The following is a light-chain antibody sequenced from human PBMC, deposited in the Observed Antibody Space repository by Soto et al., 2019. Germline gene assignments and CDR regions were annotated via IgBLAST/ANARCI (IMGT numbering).Light chain of an antibody. CDR1: QSINIY. CDR2: VAS. CDR3: QQSFSTPQT. Sequence: DIPMTQSPSSLSASVGDSVTITCRASQSINIYLSWYQQKPGKAPKLLINVASTLQGGVPSRFSGSGSGTEFTLAISSLQPEASATYYCQQSFSTPQTFGGGTRVEIK. V-gene: IGKV1-39*01. J-gene: IGKJ4*01.